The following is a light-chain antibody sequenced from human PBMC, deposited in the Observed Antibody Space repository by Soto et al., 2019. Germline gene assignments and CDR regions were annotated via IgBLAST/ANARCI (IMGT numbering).Light chain of an antibody. Sequence: DIQLTQSPSFLSASVGDRVTITCRASQGIRSYLAWYQQKPGRAPKLLMYIASTLQTGVPSRFSGSGSGTEFTLTISGLLPEDFATYHCQQLNTLPFTFGQGTRLEIK. CDR2: IAS. J-gene: IGKJ5*01. CDR1: QGIRSY. CDR3: QQLNTLPFT. V-gene: IGKV1-9*01.